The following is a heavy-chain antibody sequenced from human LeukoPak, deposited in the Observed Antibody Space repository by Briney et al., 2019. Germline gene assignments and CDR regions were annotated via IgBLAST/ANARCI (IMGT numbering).Heavy chain of an antibody. D-gene: IGHD3-10*01. CDR1: GFTFSSYG. J-gene: IGHJ6*04. Sequence: PGRSLRLSCAASGFTFSSYGMHWVRQAPGKGLGWVAVISYDGSNKYYADSVEGRFTISRDNSKNTLYLQMNSLRAEDTAVYYCAKNLWFGELYNGMDVWGKGTTVTVSS. CDR2: ISYDGSNK. CDR3: AKNLWFGELYNGMDV. V-gene: IGHV3-30*18.